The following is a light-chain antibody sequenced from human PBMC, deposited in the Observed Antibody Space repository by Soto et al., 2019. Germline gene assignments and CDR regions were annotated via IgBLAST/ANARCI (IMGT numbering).Light chain of an antibody. CDR1: QSISSY. Sequence: ILMPHSHSSLSASLGDRFSSTCRASQSISSYLNWYQQKPGKAPKLLISAASTLQSGVPSRFSGSGSGTEFPLTISSLQHEDFTTYYCKQLNSYPLTFGRGTNVDI. CDR2: AAS. CDR3: KQLNSYPLT. V-gene: IGKV1-9*01. J-gene: IGKJ3*01.